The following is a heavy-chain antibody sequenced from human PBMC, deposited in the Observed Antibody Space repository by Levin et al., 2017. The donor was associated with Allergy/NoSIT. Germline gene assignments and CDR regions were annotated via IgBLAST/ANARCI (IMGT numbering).Heavy chain of an antibody. J-gene: IGHJ4*02. CDR1: GFIFSSFG. D-gene: IGHD6-13*01. CDR3: AKDVVFSTGSWSFES. Sequence: GGSLRLSCAASGFIFSSFGMHWVRQAPGKGLEWAAVISYDGSDKYYADSVKGRFTISRDNSRNTLYLQMNSLRPEDTAIYYCAKDVVFSTGSWSFESWGQGTLVTVSS. CDR2: ISYDGSDK. V-gene: IGHV3-30*18.